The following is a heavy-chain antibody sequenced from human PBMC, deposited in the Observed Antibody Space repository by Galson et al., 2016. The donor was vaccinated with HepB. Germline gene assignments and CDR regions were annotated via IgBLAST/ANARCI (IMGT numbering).Heavy chain of an antibody. CDR2: ISAYNGNT. J-gene: IGHJ4*02. CDR3: ARDSGDIVATLTFDY. CDR1: GYTFTSYG. Sequence: SCKASGYTFTSYGISWVRQAPGQGLEWMGWISAYNGNTNYAQKLQGRVTVTTDTSTSTAYMELRSLRSDDTAVYYCARDSGDIVATLTFDYWGQGTLVTVSS. V-gene: IGHV1-18*01. D-gene: IGHD5-12*01.